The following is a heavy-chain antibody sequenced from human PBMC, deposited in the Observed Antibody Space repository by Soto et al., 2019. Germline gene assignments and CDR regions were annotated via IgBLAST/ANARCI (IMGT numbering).Heavy chain of an antibody. D-gene: IGHD1-20*01. CDR2: IYYSGIT. CDR3: AKYKANYYYGMAV. Sequence: PSETLSLTCTVSGGSISSYYWSWIRQPPGKGLEWIGYIYYSGITNYNPSLKSRVTISVDTSKNQFSLKLSSVTAADTAVYYCAKYKANYYYGMAVWGQGTTVTVSS. CDR1: GGSISSYY. V-gene: IGHV4-59*01. J-gene: IGHJ6*02.